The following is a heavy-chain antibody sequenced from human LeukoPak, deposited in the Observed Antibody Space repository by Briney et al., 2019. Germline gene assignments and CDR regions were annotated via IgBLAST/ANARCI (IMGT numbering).Heavy chain of an antibody. CDR3: AFGNAFDV. V-gene: IGHV3-7*01. Sequence: GRSLRLSCAASGLPFSISWMSWVRQAPGKGLQCVGNIKPDGSETFYVDSVRGRFTISRDNARNLLFLQMNSLRVDDTAVYYCAFGNAFDVWGRGTMVTVSS. D-gene: IGHD2-15*01. CDR1: GLPFSISW. CDR2: IKPDGSET. J-gene: IGHJ3*01.